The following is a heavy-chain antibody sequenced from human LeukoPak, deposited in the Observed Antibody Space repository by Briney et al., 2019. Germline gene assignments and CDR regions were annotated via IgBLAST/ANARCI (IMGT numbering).Heavy chain of an antibody. J-gene: IGHJ4*02. V-gene: IGHV1-18*01. CDR2: ISAYNGNT. Sequence: ASVKVSCKASGYTFTSYGISWVRQAPGQGLEWMGWISAYNGNTNYAQKPQGRVTMTTDTSTSTAYMELRSLRSDDTAVYYCARDLTAIAGVPGDYFDHWGQGTLVTISS. CDR3: ARDLTAIAGVPGDYFDH. CDR1: GYTFTSYG. D-gene: IGHD6-13*01.